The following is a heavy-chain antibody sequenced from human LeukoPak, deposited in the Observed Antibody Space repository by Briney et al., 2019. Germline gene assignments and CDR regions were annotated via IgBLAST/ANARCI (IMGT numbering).Heavy chain of an antibody. V-gene: IGHV4-4*07. J-gene: IGHJ3*02. CDR3: ARSRCYNCAFDI. Sequence: PSETLSLTCTVSGGSISPYYWSWIRQPAGKGLEWIGRVFTSGDTKYNSSLKSRVTMSVDTSKNHFSLKLNSVTAADTAVYYCARSRCYNCAFDIWGQGTMVTVSS. CDR1: GGSISPYY. D-gene: IGHD2-2*02. CDR2: VFTSGDT.